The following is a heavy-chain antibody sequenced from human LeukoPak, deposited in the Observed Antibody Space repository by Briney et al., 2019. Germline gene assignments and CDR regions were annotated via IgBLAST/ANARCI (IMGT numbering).Heavy chain of an antibody. CDR3: SRESGAFCPFGY. CDR2: ISLSGRT. CDR1: GGSIRSTNW. D-gene: IGHD1-26*01. J-gene: IGHJ4*02. V-gene: IGHV4-4*02. Sequence: SETLSLTCGVSGGSIRSTNWWSWVRQPPGQGLEWIGEISLSGRTNFNPSLNGRVTMSLDESRNQLSLKLTSATAADTAIYYCSRESGAFCPFGYWGQGTLVIVPP.